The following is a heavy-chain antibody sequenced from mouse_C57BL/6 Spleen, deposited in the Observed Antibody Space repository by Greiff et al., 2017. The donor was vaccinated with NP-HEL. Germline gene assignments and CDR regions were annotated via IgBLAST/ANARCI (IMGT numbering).Heavy chain of an antibody. Sequence: VQLQQSGPELVKPGASVKISCKASGYSFTGYYMNWVKQSPEKSLEWIGEINPSTGGTTYNQKFKAKATLTVDKSSSTAYMQLKSLTSKDSAVYYCARRGFYYGSDYWGQGTTLTVSS. D-gene: IGHD1-1*01. CDR3: ARRGFYYGSDY. CDR2: INPSTGGT. V-gene: IGHV1-42*01. CDR1: GYSFTGYY. J-gene: IGHJ2*01.